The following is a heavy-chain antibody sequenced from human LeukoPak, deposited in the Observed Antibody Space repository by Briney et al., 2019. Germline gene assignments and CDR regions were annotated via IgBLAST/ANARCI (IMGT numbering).Heavy chain of an antibody. D-gene: IGHD6-13*01. CDR1: GFTFSSYA. J-gene: IGHJ4*02. Sequence: PGGSLRLSRAASGFTFSSYAMSWVRRAPGQGLEWVSAISGSGGSTYYADSVKGRFTISRDNSKNSLYLQMNSLRAEDTALYYCAKDESSSWWQKPDYWGQGTLVTVSS. CDR3: AKDESSSWWQKPDY. V-gene: IGHV3-23*01. CDR2: ISGSGGST.